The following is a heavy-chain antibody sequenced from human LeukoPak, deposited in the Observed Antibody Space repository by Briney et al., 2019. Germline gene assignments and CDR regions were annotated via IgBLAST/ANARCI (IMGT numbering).Heavy chain of an antibody. V-gene: IGHV3-30-3*01. Sequence: GGSLRLSCAASGFTFSSYAMHWVRQAPGKGLEWVAVISYDGSNKYYADSVKGRFTISRDNSKNTLHLQMNSLRAEDTAVYYCARDLSPFYSEIYYDAFDIWGQGTMVTVSS. CDR3: ARDLSPFYSEIYYDAFDI. J-gene: IGHJ3*02. D-gene: IGHD1-26*01. CDR1: GFTFSSYA. CDR2: ISYDGSNK.